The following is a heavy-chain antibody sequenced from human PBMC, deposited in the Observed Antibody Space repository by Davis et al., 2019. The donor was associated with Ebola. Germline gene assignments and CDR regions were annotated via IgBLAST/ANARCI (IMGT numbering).Heavy chain of an antibody. D-gene: IGHD5-18*01. CDR2: ISSNGGST. Sequence: PGGSLRLSCSASGFTFSSYAMHWVRQAPGKGLEYVSAISSNGGSTYYADSVKGRFTISRDNSKNTLYLQMSSLRAEDTAVYYCANSEYSYGYGFDAFDIWGQGTMVTVSS. CDR1: GFTFSSYA. J-gene: IGHJ3*02. V-gene: IGHV3-64D*06. CDR3: ANSEYSYGYGFDAFDI.